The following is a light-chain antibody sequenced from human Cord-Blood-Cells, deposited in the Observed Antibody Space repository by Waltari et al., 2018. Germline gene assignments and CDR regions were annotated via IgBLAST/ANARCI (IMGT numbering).Light chain of an antibody. V-gene: IGLV6-57*03. CDR3: QSYDSSLGV. J-gene: IGLJ3*02. CDR2: EDN. Sequence: NFMLTQPHSVSESPGKTVTISCTRSSGSIASNYVQWYQQRPGSAPPTVIYEDNQRPSGVPDRFSGSIDSSSNSASLTISGLKTEDEADYYCQSYDSSLGVFGGGTKLTVL. CDR1: SGSIASNY.